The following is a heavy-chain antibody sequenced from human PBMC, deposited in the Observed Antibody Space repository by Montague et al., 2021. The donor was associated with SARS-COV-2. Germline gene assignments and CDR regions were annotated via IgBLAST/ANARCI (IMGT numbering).Heavy chain of an antibody. D-gene: IGHD3-9*01. Sequence: PALVKPTQTLTLTCTFSGFSLSTSGVGVGWIRQPPGKALEWLALIYWDDDKPFSPSLKSRLTITKDTSKNQVVLTMTNMDPVDTATYYCARSNDVLRYFDWTYKMRGFDYWGQGTLVTVSS. V-gene: IGHV2-5*02. CDR3: ARSNDVLRYFDWTYKMRGFDY. CDR2: IYWDDDK. J-gene: IGHJ4*02. CDR1: GFSLSTSGVG.